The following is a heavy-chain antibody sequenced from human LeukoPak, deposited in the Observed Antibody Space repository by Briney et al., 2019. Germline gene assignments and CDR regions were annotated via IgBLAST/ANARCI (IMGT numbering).Heavy chain of an antibody. V-gene: IGHV1-18*01. CDR1: GYSFTNYG. J-gene: IGHJ4*02. CDR3: ARAETTLLLNY. Sequence: AASVTVSCKASGYSFTNYGSIWVRQTPGQGLQWMGWISAHNGNTNYAQKLQGRVTLTTDTSTSTVYMESRSLTSDDTAVYYCARAETTLLLNYWGQGTLVTVSS. D-gene: IGHD4-11*01. CDR2: ISAHNGNT.